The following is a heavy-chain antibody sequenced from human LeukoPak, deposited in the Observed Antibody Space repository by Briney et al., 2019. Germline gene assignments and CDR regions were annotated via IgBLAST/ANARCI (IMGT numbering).Heavy chain of an antibody. J-gene: IGHJ4*02. CDR1: GYTFTSYF. CDR2: INPSGGST. D-gene: IGHD4-17*01. CDR3: ARDSADYGDYDY. V-gene: IGHV1-46*01. Sequence: ASVNVSCKASGYTFTSYFMHWVRQAPGQGLDWMGIINPSGGSTSHAQKFQGRVTMTRDTSTSTVYMELSSLRSEDTAVYYCARDSADYGDYDYWGQGTLVTVSS.